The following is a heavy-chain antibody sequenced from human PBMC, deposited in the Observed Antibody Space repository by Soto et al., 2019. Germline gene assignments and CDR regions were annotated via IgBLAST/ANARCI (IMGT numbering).Heavy chain of an antibody. CDR1: GGTCSSYA. J-gene: IGHJ3*02. Sequence: SVKVSCKASGGTCSSYAISWGRQAPGQGLEWMGGIIPIFGTANYAQKFQGRVTITADESTSTAYMELSSLRSEDTAVYYCARVPRAGPFDIWGQGTMVTVSS. CDR2: IIPIFGTA. V-gene: IGHV1-69*13. CDR3: ARVPRAGPFDI.